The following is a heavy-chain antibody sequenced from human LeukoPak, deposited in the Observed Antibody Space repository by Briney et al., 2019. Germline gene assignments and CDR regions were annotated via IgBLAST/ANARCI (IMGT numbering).Heavy chain of an antibody. CDR2: ISSSGRTI. J-gene: IGHJ3*02. Sequence: GGSLRLSCAASGFTFSTYEMNWVRQAPGKGMEWVSYISSSGRTIYYADSVKGRFTISRDNAKNALYLQLNSLRAEDTGVYYCARNIVVVSAAILEWVDCGAFDIWGQGTMVTVSS. CDR1: GFTFSTYE. D-gene: IGHD2-2*01. CDR3: ARNIVVVSAAILEWVDCGAFDI. V-gene: IGHV3-48*03.